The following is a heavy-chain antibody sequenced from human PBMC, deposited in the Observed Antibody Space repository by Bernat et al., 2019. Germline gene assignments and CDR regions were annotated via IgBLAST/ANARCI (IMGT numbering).Heavy chain of an antibody. V-gene: IGHV3-23*04. D-gene: IGHD2-2*01. Sequence: EVQLVESGGGLVQPGRSLRLSCTASGFTFSSYAMSWVRQAPGKGLEWVSAISGSGGSTYYADSVKGRFTISRDNSKNTLYLQMNSLRAEDTAVYYCARYCISTSCANPYGMDVWGQGTTVTVSS. CDR3: ARYCISTSCANPYGMDV. J-gene: IGHJ6*02. CDR1: GFTFSSYA. CDR2: ISGSGGST.